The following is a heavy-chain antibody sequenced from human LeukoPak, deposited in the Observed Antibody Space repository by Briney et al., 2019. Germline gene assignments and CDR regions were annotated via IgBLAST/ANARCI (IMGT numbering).Heavy chain of an antibody. CDR1: GFTFSSYS. CDR3: ARDPLWDWNDAWYFDL. Sequence: GGSLRLSCAASGFTFSSYSMNWVRQAPGKGLEWVSSISSSSSYIYYADSVKGRFTISRDNAKNSLYLQMNSLGAEDTAVYYCARDPLWDWNDAWYFDLWGRGTLVTVSS. CDR2: ISSSSSYI. J-gene: IGHJ2*01. V-gene: IGHV3-21*01. D-gene: IGHD1-1*01.